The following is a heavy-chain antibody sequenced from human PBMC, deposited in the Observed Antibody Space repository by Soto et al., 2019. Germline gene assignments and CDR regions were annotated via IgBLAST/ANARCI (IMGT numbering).Heavy chain of an antibody. CDR3: ARPKPDTTNLGPFDS. J-gene: IGHJ4*02. CDR1: GGSISSSSYY. D-gene: IGHD5-18*01. V-gene: IGHV4-39*01. CDR2: IYYSGST. Sequence: SETLSLTCTVSGGSISSSSYYWGWIRQPPGKGLEWIGSIYYSGSTYYNPSLKSRVTISVDTSKNQFSLKLSSVTAADTAVYYCARPKPDTTNLGPFDSWGQGTLVTVS.